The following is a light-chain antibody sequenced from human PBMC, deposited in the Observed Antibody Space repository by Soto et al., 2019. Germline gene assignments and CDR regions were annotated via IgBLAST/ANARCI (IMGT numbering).Light chain of an antibody. V-gene: IGLV2-23*03. CDR1: SSDVGSYNL. CDR3: CSYAGSSTFEV. J-gene: IGLJ2*01. Sequence: QSVLTQPASVYGSPGQSITISCTGTSSDVGSYNLVSWYQQHPGKAPKLMIYEGSKRPSGVSNRFSGSKSGNTASLTISGLQAEDEADYYCCSYAGSSTFEVFGGGTKLTVL. CDR2: EGS.